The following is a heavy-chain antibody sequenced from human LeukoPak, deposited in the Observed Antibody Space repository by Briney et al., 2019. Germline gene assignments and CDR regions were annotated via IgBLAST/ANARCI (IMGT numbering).Heavy chain of an antibody. V-gene: IGHV1-8*03. D-gene: IGHD5-18*01. CDR3: ARGPAWGYSSPYYFDY. J-gene: IGHJ4*02. Sequence: ASVMVSCKASGYTFTTYDINWVRQATGQGLEWMGWMNPNSGNTGYAQKFQGRVTISRNSSISTAYMELSSLRSEDTAVYYCARGPAWGYSSPYYFDYWGQGTLVTVSS. CDR1: GYTFTTYD. CDR2: MNPNSGNT.